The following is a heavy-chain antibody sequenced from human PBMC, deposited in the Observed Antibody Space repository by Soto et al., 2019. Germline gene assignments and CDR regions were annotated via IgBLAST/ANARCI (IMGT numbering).Heavy chain of an antibody. CDR2: ISGSGGST. V-gene: IGHV3-23*01. Sequence: GGSLRLSCAASGFTFSSYAMSWVRQAPGKGLEWVSAISGSGGSTYYADSVKGRFTISRDNSKNTLYLQMNSLRAEDTSVDYCAKDPGQDDGDPYSAWGQGTLVTVSS. D-gene: IGHD2-21*02. CDR3: AKDPGQDDGDPYSA. J-gene: IGHJ4*02. CDR1: GFTFSSYA.